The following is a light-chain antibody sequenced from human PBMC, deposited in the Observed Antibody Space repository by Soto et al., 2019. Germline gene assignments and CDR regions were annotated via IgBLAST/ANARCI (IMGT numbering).Light chain of an antibody. V-gene: IGLV2-14*01. CDR1: SSDVGTYNY. CDR3: TSYTRDTSLV. J-gene: IGLJ1*01. CDR2: EVS. Sequence: QSALTQPASVSGSPGQPITISCTGTSSDVGTYNYVSWYQHHPGKAPKLIIYEVSNRPSGVSNRFSGSKSGSTASLTISGLQAEDEADYHCTSYTRDTSLVFGTGKKVTVL.